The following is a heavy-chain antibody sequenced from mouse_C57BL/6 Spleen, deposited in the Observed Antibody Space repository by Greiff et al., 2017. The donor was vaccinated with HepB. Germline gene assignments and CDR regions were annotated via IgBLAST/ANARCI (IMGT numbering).Heavy chain of an antibody. CDR1: GYSITSGYY. CDR3: ARARRLDY. J-gene: IGHJ4*01. CDR2: ISYDGSN. Sequence: VQLQQSGPGLVKPSQSLSLTCSVTGYSITSGYYWNWIRQFPGNKLEWMGYISYDGSNNYNPSLKNRISITRDTSKNQFFLKLNSVTTEDTATYYCARARRLDYWGQGTSVTVSS. V-gene: IGHV3-6*01.